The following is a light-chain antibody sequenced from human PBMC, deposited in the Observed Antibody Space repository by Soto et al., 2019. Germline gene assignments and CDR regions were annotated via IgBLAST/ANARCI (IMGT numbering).Light chain of an antibody. CDR2: DAS. V-gene: IGKV1-5*01. Sequence: DIQMTQSPSTLSASVGDRVTITCRASQSINNLLAWYQQKPGKAPKLLIYDASSLESGVPSRFSGSGSGTEFTLNISSLQPDDFATYYCQQYNSYSGTWTFGQGTKVDI. CDR1: QSINNL. CDR3: QQYNSYSGTWT. J-gene: IGKJ1*01.